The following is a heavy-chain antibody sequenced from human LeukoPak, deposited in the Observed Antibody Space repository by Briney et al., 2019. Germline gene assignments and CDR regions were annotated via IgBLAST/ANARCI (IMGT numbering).Heavy chain of an antibody. CDR3: LRDLNWSLDQ. V-gene: IGHV3-74*01. Sequence: GGSLRLSCAASGFTFSNCMMHWVRQAPGKGLVWVSRIKSDGITITYADSVKGRFTISRDNAKNTLYLQMNSLRAEDTAVYYCLRDLNWSLDQWGQGTLVTVSS. J-gene: IGHJ4*02. CDR1: GFTFSNCM. CDR2: IKSDGITI. D-gene: IGHD1-20*01.